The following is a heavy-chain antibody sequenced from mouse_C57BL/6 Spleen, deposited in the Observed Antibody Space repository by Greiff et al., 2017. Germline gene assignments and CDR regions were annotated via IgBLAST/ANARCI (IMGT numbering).Heavy chain of an antibody. D-gene: IGHD2-4*01. J-gene: IGHJ3*01. CDR1: GYAFTNYL. CDR3: ARVVYYDYYGFAY. V-gene: IGHV1-54*01. CDR2: INTGSGGT. Sequence: QVQLQQSGAELVRPGTSVKVSCKASGYAFTNYLIEWVKQRPGQGLEWIGVINTGSGGTNYNEKFKGKATLTADTSSSTAYMQRSSLTSEDSAVYFCARVVYYDYYGFAYWGQGTLVTVSA.